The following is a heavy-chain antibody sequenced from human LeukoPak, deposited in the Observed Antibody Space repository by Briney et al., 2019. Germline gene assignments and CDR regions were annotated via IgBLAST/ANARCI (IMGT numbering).Heavy chain of an antibody. V-gene: IGHV3-30*02. J-gene: IGHJ4*02. Sequence: GGSLRLSCAASGFTFSSYGMHWVRQAPGKGLEWVAFIRYDGSNKYYADSVKGRFTISRDNSKNTLYLQMNSLRAEDTAVYYCAGASVAGTSESYFDYWGQGTLVTVSS. D-gene: IGHD6-19*01. CDR3: AGASVAGTSESYFDY. CDR2: IRYDGSNK. CDR1: GFTFSSYG.